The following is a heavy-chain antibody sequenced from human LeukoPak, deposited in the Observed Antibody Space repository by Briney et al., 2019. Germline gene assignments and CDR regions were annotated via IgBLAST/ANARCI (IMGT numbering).Heavy chain of an antibody. CDR1: GYTFTGYY. CDR3: ARDPSDYGDYRIDY. V-gene: IGHV1-2*02. D-gene: IGHD4-17*01. CDR2: INPNSGGT. J-gene: IGHJ4*02. Sequence: GASVTVSCKASGYTFTGYYMHWVRQAPGQGLEWMGWINPNSGGTNYAQKFQGRVTMTRDTSISTAYMELSRLRSDDTAVYYCARDPSDYGDYRIDYWGQGTLVTVSS.